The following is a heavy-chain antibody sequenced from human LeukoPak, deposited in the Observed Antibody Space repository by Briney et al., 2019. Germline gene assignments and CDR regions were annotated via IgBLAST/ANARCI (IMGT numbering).Heavy chain of an antibody. V-gene: IGHV4-4*07. CDR3: ARDKPGCGGDCYFYYFDY. D-gene: IGHD2-21*01. CDR2: IYTSGST. Sequence: SETLSLTCTVSGGSISSYYWSWIRQPAGNGLEWIGRIYTSGSTNYNPSLKSRVTMSVDTSKNQFSLKLSSVTAADTAVYYCARDKPGCGGDCYFYYFDYWGQGTLVTVSS. CDR1: GGSISSYY. J-gene: IGHJ4*02.